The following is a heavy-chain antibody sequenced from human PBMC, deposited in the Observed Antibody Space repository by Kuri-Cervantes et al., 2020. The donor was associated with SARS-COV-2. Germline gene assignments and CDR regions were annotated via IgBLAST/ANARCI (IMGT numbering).Heavy chain of an antibody. CDR1: GFTFSSYA. Sequence: GESLKISCAASGFTFSSYAMSWVRQAPGKGLEWVSVIYSGGSSTYYADSVKGRFTISRDNSKNTLYLQMNSPRAEDTAVYYCAKDLRAAAAGFDYWGQGTLVTVSS. CDR2: IYSGGSST. CDR3: AKDLRAAAAGFDY. J-gene: IGHJ4*02. V-gene: IGHV3-23*03. D-gene: IGHD6-13*01.